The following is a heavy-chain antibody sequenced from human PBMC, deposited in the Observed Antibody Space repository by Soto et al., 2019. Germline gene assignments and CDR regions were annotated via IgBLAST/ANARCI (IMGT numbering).Heavy chain of an antibody. Sequence: GGSLRLSCVASGFTFSDFPLHWVRRAPGKGLEWVAVISYDGNDESYSDSVKGRFTISRDNSKTTVYLQMNSLRADDMAVYHWARDMRHDYASGRLDYLGQGTLVTVSS. CDR3: ARDMRHDYASGRLDY. J-gene: IGHJ4*02. V-gene: IGHV3-30-3*01. D-gene: IGHD3-10*01. CDR2: ISYDGNDE. CDR1: GFTFSDFP.